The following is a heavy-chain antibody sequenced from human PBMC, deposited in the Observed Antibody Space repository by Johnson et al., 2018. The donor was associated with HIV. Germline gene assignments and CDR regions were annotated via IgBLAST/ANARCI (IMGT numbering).Heavy chain of an antibody. CDR3: AGLSGRYCSGGSCPLGAFDI. CDR2: IRYDGSNK. V-gene: IGHV3-30*02. Sequence: QEQLVESGGGVVQPGRSLRLSCAASGFTFSSYGMHWVRQAPGKGLEWVAFIRYDGSNKYYADSVKGRFTISRDNSKNTLYRQMNSLGAGDTACYSCAGLSGRYCSGGSCPLGAFDIWGQGTMVTVSS. J-gene: IGHJ3*02. D-gene: IGHD2-15*01. CDR1: GFTFSSYG.